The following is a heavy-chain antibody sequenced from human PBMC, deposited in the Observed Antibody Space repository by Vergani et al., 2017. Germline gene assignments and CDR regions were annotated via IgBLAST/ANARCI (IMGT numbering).Heavy chain of an antibody. D-gene: IGHD3-22*01. CDR3: ANSIRNYYDSSVDDY. V-gene: IGHV3-30*18. J-gene: IGHJ4*02. CDR1: GFTFSSYG. Sequence: QVQLVESGGGVVQPGRSLRLSCAASGFTFSSYGMHWVRQAPGKGLEWVAVISYDGSNKYYAESVKGRFTISRDNSKNTLYLQMNSLRAEDTAVYYCANSIRNYYDSSVDDYWGQGTLVTVSS. CDR2: ISYDGSNK.